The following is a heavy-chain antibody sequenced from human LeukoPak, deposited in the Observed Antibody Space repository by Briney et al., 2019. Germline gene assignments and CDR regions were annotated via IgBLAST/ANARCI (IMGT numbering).Heavy chain of an antibody. Sequence: ASVKVSCKVSGYTLTELSMHWVRQAPGKGLEWMGGFDPEDGETIYAQKFQGRVTMTEDTSTDTAYMELSSLRSEDTAVYYCATGGLRYFDWTQPDYWGQGTLVTVSS. V-gene: IGHV1-24*01. CDR1: GYTLTELS. D-gene: IGHD3-9*01. CDR2: FDPEDGET. J-gene: IGHJ4*02. CDR3: ATGGLRYFDWTQPDY.